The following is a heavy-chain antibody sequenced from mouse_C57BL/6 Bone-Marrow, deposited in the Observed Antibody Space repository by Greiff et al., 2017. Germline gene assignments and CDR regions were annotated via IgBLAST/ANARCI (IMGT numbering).Heavy chain of an antibody. CDR2: INPNNGGT. Sequence: VQLQQSGPELVKPGASVKISCKASGYTFTDYYMNWVKQSHGKSLEWIGDINPNNGGTSYNQKFKGKATLTVDKSSSTAYMELRSLTSEDSAVYYCAREDYGSSPRFAYWGQGTLVTVSA. CDR1: GYTFTDYY. J-gene: IGHJ3*01. CDR3: AREDYGSSPRFAY. D-gene: IGHD1-1*01. V-gene: IGHV1-26*01.